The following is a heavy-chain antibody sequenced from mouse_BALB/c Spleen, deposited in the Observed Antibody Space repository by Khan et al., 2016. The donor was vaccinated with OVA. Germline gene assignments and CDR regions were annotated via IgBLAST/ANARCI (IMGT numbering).Heavy chain of an antibody. CDR3: ARAGVYDGYYAWFAY. J-gene: IGHJ3*01. CDR1: GYTFISYW. D-gene: IGHD2-3*01. CDR2: INPTTGYT. V-gene: IGHV1-7*01. Sequence: QVQLQQPGTELAKPGASVKMSCKASGYTFISYWMHWVKQRPGQGLEWIGYINPTTGYTEYNQKFKDKATLTADKSSSTAYMQLSSLTSEDSAVYFCARAGVYDGYYAWFAYWGQGTLVTVSA.